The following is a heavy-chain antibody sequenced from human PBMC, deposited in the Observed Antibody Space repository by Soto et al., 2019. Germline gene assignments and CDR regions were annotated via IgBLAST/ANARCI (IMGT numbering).Heavy chain of an antibody. CDR2: IGIGSSTK. CDR3: ARDQLYYNDISGRPLNAFDV. Sequence: GGALRLSCAAPGFTFRNYGMNWVRPAPGKGLEWVSYIGIGSSTKYYADSVKGRFTISRDNAKNALYLQMNSLRAEDTAVYYCARDQLYYNDISGRPLNAFDVWGQGTMVTVSS. CDR1: GFTFRNYG. J-gene: IGHJ3*01. D-gene: IGHD3-22*01. V-gene: IGHV3-48*01.